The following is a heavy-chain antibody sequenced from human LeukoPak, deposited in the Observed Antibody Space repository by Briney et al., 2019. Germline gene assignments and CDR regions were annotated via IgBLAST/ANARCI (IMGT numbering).Heavy chain of an antibody. CDR1: GFTFSSYD. J-gene: IGHJ4*02. V-gene: IGHV3-30*03. Sequence: GGSLRLSCAASGFTFSSYDMHWVRQAPGKGLEWVAVTSYDGRNKYYADSAKGRFTISRDNSKNTLYLQMNSLRPEDTAVYYCARDGYGLDTPMVSTNFDYWGQGTLVTVSS. D-gene: IGHD5-18*01. CDR2: TSYDGRNK. CDR3: ARDGYGLDTPMVSTNFDY.